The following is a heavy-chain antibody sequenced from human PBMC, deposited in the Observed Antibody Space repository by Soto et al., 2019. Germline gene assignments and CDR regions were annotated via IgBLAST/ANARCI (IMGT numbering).Heavy chain of an antibody. D-gene: IGHD2-15*01. CDR3: VRDGGRDGSNPS. J-gene: IGHJ3*01. CDR2: IKEDGSES. CDR1: GFTLIRYW. V-gene: IGHV3-7*04. Sequence: EMQLVESGGGLVQPGGSLRLSCAASGFTLIRYWMSWARQAPGKGLEWVGNIKEDGSESYYVDSVKGRFTISRDNAKNTLYLQMNSLRDEDTAVYYCVRDGGRDGSNPSWGQGTMVTVSS.